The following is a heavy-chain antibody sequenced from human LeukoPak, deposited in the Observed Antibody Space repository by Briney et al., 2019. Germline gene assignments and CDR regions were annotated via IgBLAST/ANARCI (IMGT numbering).Heavy chain of an antibody. D-gene: IGHD3-10*01. V-gene: IGHV1-18*01. Sequence: ASVKVSCKSTGYTFTSYGINWVRQAPGQGLEWMGWINAYNDNTNYAQKLKGRVTMTTDTSTSTAYMELRSLRSDDTAVYYCARALLWFGEPSHIDYWGQGTLVTASS. J-gene: IGHJ4*02. CDR2: INAYNDNT. CDR3: ARALLWFGEPSHIDY. CDR1: GYTFTSYG.